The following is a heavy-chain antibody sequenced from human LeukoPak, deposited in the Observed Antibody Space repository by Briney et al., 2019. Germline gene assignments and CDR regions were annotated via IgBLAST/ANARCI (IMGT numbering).Heavy chain of an antibody. D-gene: IGHD1-1*01. J-gene: IGHJ6*03. CDR2: ISSSGGST. CDR3: AKDWALEYRTSPYYYYYIDV. V-gene: IGHV3-23*01. Sequence: GGSLRLSCAASGFTFSSYAMSWVRQAPGKGLEWVSAISSSGGSTYYADSVKGRFTISRDNSKNTLYLQMNSLRAEDTAVYYCAKDWALEYRTSPYYYYYIDVWGKGTTVTVSS. CDR1: GFTFSSYA.